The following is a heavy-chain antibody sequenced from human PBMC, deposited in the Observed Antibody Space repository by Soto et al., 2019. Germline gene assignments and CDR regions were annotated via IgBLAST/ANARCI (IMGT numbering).Heavy chain of an antibody. CDR2: IYPGDSDT. J-gene: IGHJ4*02. CDR3: ARHGSYSSSWPTEFDY. CDR1: GYSFTSYW. V-gene: IGHV5-51*01. Sequence: GESLKISCKGSGYSFTSYWIGWVRQMPGKGLEWMGIIYPGDSDTRYSPSFQGQVTISADKSISTAYLQWSSLKASDTAMYYCARHGSYSSSWPTEFDYWGQGTLVTVSS. D-gene: IGHD6-13*01.